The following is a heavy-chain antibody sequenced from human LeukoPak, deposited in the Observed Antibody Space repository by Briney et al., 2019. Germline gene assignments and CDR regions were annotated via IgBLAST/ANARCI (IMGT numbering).Heavy chain of an antibody. CDR2: ISGSGGSA. V-gene: IGHV3-23*01. D-gene: IGHD6-19*01. CDR3: AKDQVEYSSGWPADY. Sequence: GGSLRLSSAASGFTFSSYAMSWVRQAPGKGLGWVSAISGSGGSAYYADSVKGRFTISRDNSKNTLYLQMNSLRAEDTAVYYCAKDQVEYSSGWPADYWGQGTLVTVSS. J-gene: IGHJ4*02. CDR1: GFTFSSYA.